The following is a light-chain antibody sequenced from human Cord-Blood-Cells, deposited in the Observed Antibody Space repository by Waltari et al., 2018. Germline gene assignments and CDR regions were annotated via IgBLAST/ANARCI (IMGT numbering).Light chain of an antibody. CDR2: DVS. J-gene: IGLJ3*02. CDR1: SSAVGGYNY. CDR3: SSYTSSSTLWV. Sequence: QSALTQPASVSGSPGRSSTISCPGTSSAVGGYNYVSWYQQHPGKPPNLMIYDVSKRPSGVSNRFSGSKSGNTASLTISGLQAEDEADYYCSSYTSSSTLWVFGGGTKLTVL. V-gene: IGLV2-14*01.